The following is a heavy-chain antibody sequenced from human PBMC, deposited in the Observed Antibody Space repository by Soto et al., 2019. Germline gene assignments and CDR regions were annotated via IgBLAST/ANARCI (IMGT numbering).Heavy chain of an antibody. CDR1: GFSVSSGGGA. J-gene: IGHJ5*02. CDR2: IYASGGA. D-gene: IGHD6-6*01. V-gene: IGHV2-5*01. Sequence: QITLKESGPTLVKPTQTLTLTCTFSGFSVSSGGGAVGWIRQPPGKALEWLAIIYASGGAHYSPSLKTRLTITKDTSKNQVVLTMTNMDPVETATYYCGHRRNVATRCWFDPWGQGILVTVSS. CDR3: GHRRNVATRCWFDP.